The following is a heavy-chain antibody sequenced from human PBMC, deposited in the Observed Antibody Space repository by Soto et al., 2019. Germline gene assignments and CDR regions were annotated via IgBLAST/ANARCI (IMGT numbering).Heavy chain of an antibody. CDR2: ISYDGGLQ. CDR3: VSDRGYGHASVPYS. V-gene: IGHV3-30*03. D-gene: IGHD5-18*01. Sequence: QAQLVESGGGVVQPGRSLRLSCAASGFTFSSYGMHWVRQAPGTGLEWVAGISYDGGLQHYADSVKGRFTISRDNSKNMVLLQMNSLRAKDTAVYYCVSDRGYGHASVPYSWGQGTLVSVSS. CDR1: GFTFSSYG. J-gene: IGHJ4*02.